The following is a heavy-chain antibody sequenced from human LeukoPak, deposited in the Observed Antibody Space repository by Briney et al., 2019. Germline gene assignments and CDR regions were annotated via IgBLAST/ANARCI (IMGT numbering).Heavy chain of an antibody. D-gene: IGHD2-15*01. CDR2: IYPGDSDT. Sequence: GESLEISCKGSGYRFTSDWIGWVRQLPGKGLEWMGIIYPGDSDTRYSPSFQGQVTISADKSVNTAYLQWSSPKASDTAMYYCARLSGRVVCSAGSCYIDSWGQGTLVTVSS. J-gene: IGHJ4*02. V-gene: IGHV5-51*01. CDR3: ARLSGRVVCSAGSCYIDS. CDR1: GYRFTSDW.